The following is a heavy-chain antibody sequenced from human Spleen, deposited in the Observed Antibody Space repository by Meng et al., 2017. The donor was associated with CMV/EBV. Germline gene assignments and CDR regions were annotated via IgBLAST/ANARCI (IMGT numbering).Heavy chain of an antibody. Sequence: QVRLGLVRAWVNQPGSSAKVACQATGGTLSRYANRSGRQAPGQGLEWMGGIIPNFGTPNYAQKFQGRATITADESTSTAYMELSSLSSEDTAVYYCARVGHRSGYFDYWGQGTLVTVSS. CDR1: GGTLSRYA. CDR3: ARVGHRSGYFDY. CDR2: IIPNFGTP. D-gene: IGHD3-22*01. V-gene: IGHV1-69*12. J-gene: IGHJ4*02.